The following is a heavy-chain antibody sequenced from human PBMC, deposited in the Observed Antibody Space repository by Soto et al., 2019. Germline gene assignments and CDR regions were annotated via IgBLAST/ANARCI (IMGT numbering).Heavy chain of an antibody. V-gene: IGHV3-43D*04. CDR1: GFDFEDYA. Sequence: GGSLRLSCAAAGFDFEDYAMHWVRQVPGKGLEWVSLTNSDGTDSYYMDSVKGRFTISRDNAKSTLYLQMDRLRPEDTALYFCAKSLYYYDSSPLDHWGQGTLVTV. CDR3: AKSLYYYDSSPLDH. CDR2: TNSDGTDS. J-gene: IGHJ4*02. D-gene: IGHD3-22*01.